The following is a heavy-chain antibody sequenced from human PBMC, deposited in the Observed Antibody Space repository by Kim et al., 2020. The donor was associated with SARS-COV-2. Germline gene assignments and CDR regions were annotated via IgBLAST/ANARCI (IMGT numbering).Heavy chain of an antibody. D-gene: IGHD1-26*01. Sequence: ADSVKGRFTISRDNSKNTLYLQMNSLRAEDTAVYYCAKDPGSYRKGYFDYWGQGTLVTVSS. J-gene: IGHJ4*02. V-gene: IGHV3-30*02. CDR3: AKDPGSYRKGYFDY.